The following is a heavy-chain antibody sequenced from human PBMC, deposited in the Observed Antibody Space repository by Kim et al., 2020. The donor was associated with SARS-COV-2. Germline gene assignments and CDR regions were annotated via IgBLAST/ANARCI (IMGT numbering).Heavy chain of an antibody. CDR1: GFSFSTFS. CDR2: ISPTSNIV. J-gene: IGHJ4*02. CDR3: TRGFFGIDY. D-gene: IGHD3-3*01. V-gene: IGHV3-48*02. Sequence: GGSLRLSCVASGFSFSTFSMNWDRQSPGGGLEWISYISPTSNIVYYRDSVKGRFAVSRDNAKNSLFLHMDRLSDEDTAVYYCTRGFFGIDYWGQGTPVSVSS.